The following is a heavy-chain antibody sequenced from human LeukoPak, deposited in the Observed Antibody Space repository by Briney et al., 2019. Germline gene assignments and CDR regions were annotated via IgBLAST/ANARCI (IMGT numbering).Heavy chain of an antibody. CDR3: ARVHGGYPFDY. V-gene: IGHV3-48*01. Sequence: GGSLRLSCAASGFTFSSYSMNWVRQAPGKGLEWVSFISSSSSTIYYVDSVKGRFTISRDNAKNSLYLQMNSLRAEDTAVYYCARVHGGYPFDYWGQGTLVTVSS. D-gene: IGHD3-22*01. CDR1: GFTFSSYS. CDR2: ISSSSSTI. J-gene: IGHJ4*02.